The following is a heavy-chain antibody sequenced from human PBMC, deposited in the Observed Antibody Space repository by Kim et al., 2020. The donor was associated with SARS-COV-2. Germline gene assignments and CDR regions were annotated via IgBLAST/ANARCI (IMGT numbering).Heavy chain of an antibody. CDR3: AKDITIFGMDV. J-gene: IGHJ6*02. V-gene: IGHV3-23*01. D-gene: IGHD3-3*01. Sequence: TYYAASVKGRFTISRDNSKNTLYLQMTSLRAEDTAVYYCAKDITIFGMDVWGQGTTVTVSS. CDR2: T.